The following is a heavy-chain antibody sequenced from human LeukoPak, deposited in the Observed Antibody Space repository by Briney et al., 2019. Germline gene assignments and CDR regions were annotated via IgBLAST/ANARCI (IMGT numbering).Heavy chain of an antibody. CDR3: ARYLRQPGTFYLDH. CDR2: IYYSGST. D-gene: IGHD3-16*01. V-gene: IGHV4-59*01. CDR1: GASISSDY. J-gene: IGHJ4*02. Sequence: SETLSLTCTVSGASISSDYWTWIRQPPGMGPEWIGYIYYSGSTNYNPSLKSRVTMSVDPSRNQFSLELPSVTAADSAVYYCARYLRQPGTFYLDHWGQGTLVTVSS.